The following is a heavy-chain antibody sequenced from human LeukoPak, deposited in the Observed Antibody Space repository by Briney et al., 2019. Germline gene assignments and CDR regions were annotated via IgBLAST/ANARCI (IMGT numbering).Heavy chain of an antibody. CDR2: NYPGDSDT. D-gene: IGHD5-18*01. CDR1: GYSFNSYW. CDR3: ARPPGSGVAMDERDY. J-gene: IGHJ4*02. Sequence: PGESLKISCKGFGYSFNSYWIGGVRQMPGKGVEWMGMNYPGDSDTRYSPSFQGQVTISADKSISTAYLQWSSLKASDTAMYYCARPPGSGVAMDERDYWGQGSLVSVSS. V-gene: IGHV5-51*01.